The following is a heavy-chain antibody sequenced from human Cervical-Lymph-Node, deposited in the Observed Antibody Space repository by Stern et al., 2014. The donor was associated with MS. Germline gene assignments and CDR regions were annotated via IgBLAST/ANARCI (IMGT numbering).Heavy chain of an antibody. CDR1: GYTFSTYH. D-gene: IGHD6-19*01. J-gene: IGHJ4*02. Sequence: QLVESGAGVKKPGASVKVSCKASGYTFSTYHMHWVRQAPGQGLEWLGRINRSGGGRNYAQTFQGRVTMTRDTSTSTVYMELSSLRSGDTALYYCTRDSGNTGWYYFDYWGQGTLVTVSS. V-gene: IGHV1-46*01. CDR2: INRSGGGR. CDR3: TRDSGNTGWYYFDY.